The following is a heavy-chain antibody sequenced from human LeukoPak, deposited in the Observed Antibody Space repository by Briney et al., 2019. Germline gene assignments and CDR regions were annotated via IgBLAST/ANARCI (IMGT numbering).Heavy chain of an antibody. V-gene: IGHV3-74*01. Sequence: PGGSLRLSCAASGYTFGSYWMYWVRQAPGKGLVWVSRINNDGSSTIYADSVKGRFTISRDNAKNSLYLQMNSLRAEDTAVYYCARGMATRIYYYYYGMDVWGQGTTVTVSS. CDR1: GYTFGSYW. D-gene: IGHD5-24*01. CDR3: ARGMATRIYYYYYGMDV. CDR2: INNDGSST. J-gene: IGHJ6*02.